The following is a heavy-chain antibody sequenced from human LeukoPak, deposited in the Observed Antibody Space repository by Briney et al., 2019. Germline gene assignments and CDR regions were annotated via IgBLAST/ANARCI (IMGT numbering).Heavy chain of an antibody. D-gene: IGHD3-10*01. J-gene: IGHJ4*02. Sequence: PGGSLRLSCAASGFTFDDYGMSWVRQAPGKGLEWVSYISSTSSTIYYADSVKGRFTISRDNAKNSLYLQMNSLRAEDTAVYYCARSMVRGIDYWGQGTLVTVSS. CDR3: ARSMVRGIDY. V-gene: IGHV3-48*04. CDR2: ISSTSSTI. CDR1: GFTFDDYG.